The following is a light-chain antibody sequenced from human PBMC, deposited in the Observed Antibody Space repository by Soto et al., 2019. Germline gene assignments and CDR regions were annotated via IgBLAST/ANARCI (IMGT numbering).Light chain of an antibody. CDR3: SSYTSSSTLV. J-gene: IGLJ3*02. CDR2: DVS. Sequence: QSVLSQPASVSGSPGQSIAISCTGTSSDVGGYNYVSWYQHHPGKAPKLMIYDVSNRPSGVSNRFSVSKSGNTASLTISGLQADDEADYYCSSYTSSSTLVFGGGTQLTVL. V-gene: IGLV2-14*03. CDR1: SSDVGGYNY.